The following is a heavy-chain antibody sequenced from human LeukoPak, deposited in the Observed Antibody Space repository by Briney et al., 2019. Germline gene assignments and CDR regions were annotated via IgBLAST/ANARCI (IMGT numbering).Heavy chain of an antibody. D-gene: IGHD6-19*01. CDR3: AKIGSAWFLDY. V-gene: IGHV4-4*07. CDR2: IYSSGST. J-gene: IGHJ4*02. Sequence: PSETLSLTCTVSGGSISNNSWSWIRQPAGKGLEWIGRIYSSGSTNYNPSLKSRVTMSVDTSKNQFSLKLSSVTAADTAVYYCAKIGSAWFLDYWGQGTLVTVSS. CDR1: GGSISNNS.